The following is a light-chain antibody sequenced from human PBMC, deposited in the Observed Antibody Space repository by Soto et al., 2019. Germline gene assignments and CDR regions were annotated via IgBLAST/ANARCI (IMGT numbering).Light chain of an antibody. CDR1: NSDVGGYNY. CDR3: SSHTSSSTSNV. V-gene: IGLV2-14*01. CDR2: DVR. Sequence: QSLLTQPPSVSGSPGQSITISCTRTNSDVGGYNYVSWYQLHPGKAPKIMIYDVRNPTSGVSNRLSGSKSANTASLTLSRPQAEDEADSYCSSHTSSSTSNVFRTGTKV. J-gene: IGLJ1*01.